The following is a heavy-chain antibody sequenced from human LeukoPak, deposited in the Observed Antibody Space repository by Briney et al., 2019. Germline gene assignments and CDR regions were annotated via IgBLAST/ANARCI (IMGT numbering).Heavy chain of an antibody. Sequence: ASVKVSCTASGYTFTGYYMHWVRQAPGQGLEWMGRINPNSGGTNYAQKFQGRVTMTRDTSISTAYMELSRLRSDDTAVYYCARDYCSSTSCLFDYWGQGTLVTVSS. V-gene: IGHV1-2*06. CDR2: INPNSGGT. D-gene: IGHD2-2*01. J-gene: IGHJ4*02. CDR3: ARDYCSSTSCLFDY. CDR1: GYTFTGYY.